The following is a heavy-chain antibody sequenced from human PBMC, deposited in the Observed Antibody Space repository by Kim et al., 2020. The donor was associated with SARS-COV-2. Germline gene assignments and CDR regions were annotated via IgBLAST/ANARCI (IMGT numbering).Heavy chain of an antibody. D-gene: IGHD6-13*01. V-gene: IGHV1-18*04. CDR2: ISAYNGNT. CDR1: GYTFTSYG. Sequence: ASVKVSCKASGYTFTSYGISWVRQAPGQGLEWMGWISAYNGNTNYAQKLQGRVTMTTDTSTSTAYMELRSLRSDDTAVYYCAREASSSWYYYYYYGMDVWGQGTTVTVSS. CDR3: AREASSSWYYYYYYGMDV. J-gene: IGHJ6*02.